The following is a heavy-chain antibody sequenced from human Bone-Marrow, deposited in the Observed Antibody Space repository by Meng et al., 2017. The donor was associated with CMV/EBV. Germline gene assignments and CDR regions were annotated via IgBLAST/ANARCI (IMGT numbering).Heavy chain of an antibody. V-gene: IGHV1-8*01. D-gene: IGHD3-22*01. CDR1: GYSFTSYD. J-gene: IGHJ5*02. CDR3: ARSYYDSSGNNWFDP. CDR2: MNPNSGNT. Sequence: SGYSFTSYDLHWVPPATGQGLEWLGWMNPNSGNTGYAQKFQGRVTMTRNTSISTAHMELSSLRSEDTAVYYCARSYYDSSGNNWFDPWGQGTLVTVSS.